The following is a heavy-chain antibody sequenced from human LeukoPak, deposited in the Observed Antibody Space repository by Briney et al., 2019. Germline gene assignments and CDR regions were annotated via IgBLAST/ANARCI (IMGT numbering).Heavy chain of an antibody. D-gene: IGHD2/OR15-2a*01. CDR1: GFTLSDHY. Sequence: GGSLRLSRAASGFTLSDHYMDWVRRAPGKGLEWVGRTTNKANGYTTEYAASVQGRFTISRDDSKNSLYLQMNSLKTEDTAVYYCVSKITTSYYWGQGTLVTVSS. CDR2: TTNKANGYTT. J-gene: IGHJ4*02. CDR3: VSKITTSYY. V-gene: IGHV3-72*01.